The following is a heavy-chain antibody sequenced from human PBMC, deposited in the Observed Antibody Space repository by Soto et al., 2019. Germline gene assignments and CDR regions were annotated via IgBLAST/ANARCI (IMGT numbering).Heavy chain of an antibody. Sequence: EVQLVESGGGLVQPGRSLRLYCAASGFTFDDYAMHWVRQAPGKGLEWVSGISWNSGSIGYADSVKGRFTISRDNAKNSLYLQMNSLRAEDTALYYCAKGRGSYSSGYQIDYWGQGTLVTVSS. J-gene: IGHJ4*02. CDR1: GFTFDDYA. D-gene: IGHD3-22*01. V-gene: IGHV3-9*01. CDR2: ISWNSGSI. CDR3: AKGRGSYSSGYQIDY.